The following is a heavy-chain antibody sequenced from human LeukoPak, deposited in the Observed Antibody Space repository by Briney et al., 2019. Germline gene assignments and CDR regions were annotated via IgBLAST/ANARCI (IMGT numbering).Heavy chain of an antibody. Sequence: SPSETLSLTCTVSGASISSYYWSWIRQPPGKGLEWIGYIFYTGSTNYNPSLKSRVTMSLDTSKKQVSLKLSSVTAADTAVYYCARAVAGPTGWFDPWGQGTLVTVSS. J-gene: IGHJ5*02. V-gene: IGHV4-59*01. CDR3: ARAVAGPTGWFDP. CDR1: GASISSYY. D-gene: IGHD6-19*01. CDR2: IFYTGST.